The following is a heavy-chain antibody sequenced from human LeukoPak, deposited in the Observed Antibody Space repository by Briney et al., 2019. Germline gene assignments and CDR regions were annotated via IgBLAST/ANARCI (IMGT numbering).Heavy chain of an antibody. CDR1: GGSISRYY. CDR2: INHSGST. D-gene: IGHD3-10*01. Sequence: KASETLSLTCTVSGGSISRYYWSWIRQPPGKGLEWIGEINHSGSTNYNPSLKSRVTISVDTSKNQLSLKLSFVTAADTAVYYCTRGFGNYWGQGTLVTVSS. CDR3: TRGFGNY. V-gene: IGHV4-34*01. J-gene: IGHJ4*02.